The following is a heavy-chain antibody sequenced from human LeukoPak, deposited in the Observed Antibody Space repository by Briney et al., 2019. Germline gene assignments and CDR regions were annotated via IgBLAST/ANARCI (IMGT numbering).Heavy chain of an antibody. CDR2: IFSGGST. D-gene: IGHD4-17*01. J-gene: IGHJ4*02. Sequence: GGSLRPSCAPSGFTVSSNYMSWARHPPGKGLEWVSGIFSGGSTYYADSVKGRFTISRDNSKNTLYLQMNSLRAEDTAVYYCARVGGDYGDYYDYWGQGTLVTVSS. CDR3: ARVGGDYGDYYDY. CDR1: GFTVSSNY. V-gene: IGHV3-66*01.